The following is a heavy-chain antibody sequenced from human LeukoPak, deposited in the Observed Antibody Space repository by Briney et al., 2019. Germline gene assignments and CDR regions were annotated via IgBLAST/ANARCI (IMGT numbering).Heavy chain of an antibody. CDR2: IKSDGSST. J-gene: IGHJ6*02. CDR1: RFSFSGYW. V-gene: IGHV3-74*01. CDR3: ARGGGLDV. D-gene: IGHD3-16*01. Sequence: PGGSLRLSCAASRFSFSGYWMHWVRQAPGKGLLWVSRIKSDGSSTSYADSVKGRFTISRDNAKNSLYLQMSNLRAEDTAVYFCARGGGLDVWGQGATVTVSS.